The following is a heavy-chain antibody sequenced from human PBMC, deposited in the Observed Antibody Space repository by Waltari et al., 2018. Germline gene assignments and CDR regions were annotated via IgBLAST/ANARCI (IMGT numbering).Heavy chain of an antibody. CDR1: AFTSGAYS. V-gene: IGHV3-21*01. Sequence: EVQLVESGGGLVKPGGSLRLYCEASAFTSGAYSMNWFCQAPGKGLEWVSSISGDTKYIYYADSVNGRFTISSDDAKDSLYLKMNSLRVEDTAVYYCARDRRGYFDYWGQGTLVTVSS. CDR3: ARDRRGYFDY. J-gene: IGHJ4*02. CDR2: ISGDTKYI. D-gene: IGHD3-16*01.